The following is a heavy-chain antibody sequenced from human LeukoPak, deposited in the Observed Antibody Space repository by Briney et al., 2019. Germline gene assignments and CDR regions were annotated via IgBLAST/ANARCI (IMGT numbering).Heavy chain of an antibody. CDR2: VSGDGANT. CDR3: AKDPFHWGTIYFDY. D-gene: IGHD7-27*01. J-gene: IGHJ4*02. CDR1: GFTSSSYA. Sequence: PGGSLRLSCAASGFTSSSYAMSWVRQAPGKGLEWVASVSGDGANTNYAESLKGRFTISRDNSKNTLYLRMNSLTGEDTAIYYCAKDPFHWGTIYFDYWGQGALVTVSS. V-gene: IGHV3-23*01.